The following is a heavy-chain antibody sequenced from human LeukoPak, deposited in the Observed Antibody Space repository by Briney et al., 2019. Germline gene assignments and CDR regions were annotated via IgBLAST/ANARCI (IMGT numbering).Heavy chain of an antibody. Sequence: GGPLRLSCAASGFTFSDYYMSWIRQAPGKGLEWVSYISSSGSTIYYADSVKGRFTISRDNAKNSLYLQMNSLRAEDTAVYYCARDRYGGYSYGSTVFDYWGQGTLVTVSS. V-gene: IGHV3-11*01. CDR2: ISSSGSTI. CDR1: GFTFSDYY. CDR3: ARDRYGGYSYGSTVFDY. J-gene: IGHJ4*02. D-gene: IGHD5-18*01.